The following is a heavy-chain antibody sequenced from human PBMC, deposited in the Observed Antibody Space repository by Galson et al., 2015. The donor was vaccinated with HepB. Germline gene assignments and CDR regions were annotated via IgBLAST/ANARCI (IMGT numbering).Heavy chain of an antibody. CDR3: AKEVSSSWGGLFDY. J-gene: IGHJ4*02. V-gene: IGHV3-30*02. Sequence: SLRLSCAASGFTFSSYGMHWVRQAPGKGLEWVAFIRYDGSNKYYADSVKGRFTISRDNSKNTLYLQMNSLRAEDTAVYYCAKEVSSSWGGLFDYWGQGTLVTVSS. D-gene: IGHD6-13*01. CDR1: GFTFSSYG. CDR2: IRYDGSNK.